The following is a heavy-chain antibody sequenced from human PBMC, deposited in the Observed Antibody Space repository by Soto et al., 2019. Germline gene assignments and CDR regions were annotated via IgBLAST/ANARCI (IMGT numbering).Heavy chain of an antibody. D-gene: IGHD6-6*01. V-gene: IGHV3-15*01. J-gene: IGHJ4*02. CDR1: GFTFSNAW. CDR2: IKSKTDGGTT. Sequence: LRLSCAASGFTFSNAWMSWVRQAPGKGLEWVGRIKSKTDGGTTDYTAPVKGRFTISRDDSKNTLYLQMNSLKTEDTAVYYCTTRFGSSSTLFDYWGQGTLVTVSS. CDR3: TTRFGSSSTLFDY.